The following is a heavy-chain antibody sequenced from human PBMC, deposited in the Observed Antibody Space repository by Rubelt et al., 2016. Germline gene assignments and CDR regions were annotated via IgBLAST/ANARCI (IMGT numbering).Heavy chain of an antibody. CDR2: ISSSGSTI. J-gene: IGHJ4*02. CDR3: ARDRGITYDFDY. D-gene: IGHD3/OR15-3a*01. V-gene: IGHV3-11*01. Sequence: GFTFSDYYMSWIRQAPGKGLEWVSYISSSGSTIYYADSVKGRFTISRDNAKNSLYLQMNSLRAEDTAVYYCARDRGITYDFDYWGQGTLVTVSS. CDR1: GFTFSDYY.